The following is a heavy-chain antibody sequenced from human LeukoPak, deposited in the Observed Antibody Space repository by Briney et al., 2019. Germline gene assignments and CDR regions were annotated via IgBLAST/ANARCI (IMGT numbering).Heavy chain of an antibody. CDR2: IYYSGST. D-gene: IGHD3-10*01. Sequence: SETLSLTCTVSGVSLSSGDYYWSWIRQPPGKGLEWIGYIYYSGSTYYNPSLKSRVTISVDTSKNQFSLKLSSVTAADTAVYYCAREGDLLGRRPFDIWGQGTMVTVSS. CDR3: AREGDLLGRRPFDI. V-gene: IGHV4-30-4*08. J-gene: IGHJ3*02. CDR1: GVSLSSGDYY.